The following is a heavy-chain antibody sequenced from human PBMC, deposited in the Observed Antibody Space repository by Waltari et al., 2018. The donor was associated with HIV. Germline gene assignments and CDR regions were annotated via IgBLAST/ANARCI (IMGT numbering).Heavy chain of an antibody. D-gene: IGHD2-2*01. CDR1: GVTVNTLP. J-gene: IGHJ5*01. Sequence: QVQLVHAGDEVRKSGSSVKVSCKASGVTVNTLPINWVRQAPGQGIERVGGLEWMGRSLPILGAPAYSQKLKGRLTLSADTATNTAFLQLSSLRSDDTAVYYCATPAAKGTWFDSWGQGSQIIVSS. CDR2: SLPILGAP. CDR3: ATPAAKGTWFDS. V-gene: IGHV1-69*08.